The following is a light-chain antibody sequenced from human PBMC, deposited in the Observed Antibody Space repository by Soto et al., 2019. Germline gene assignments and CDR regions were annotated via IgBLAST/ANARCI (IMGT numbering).Light chain of an antibody. J-gene: IGKJ4*01. CDR2: DAS. CDR3: QQRTNWPPT. V-gene: IGKV3-11*01. CDR1: QSVSSY. Sequence: EIVLTQSPATLSLSPGDRATLSCRASQSVSSYLAWYQQRPGQAPRLLIYDASNSATGIPARFSGSGSGTDFTLTISSLETEDFAVYYCQQRTNWPPTFGGGTKVEIK.